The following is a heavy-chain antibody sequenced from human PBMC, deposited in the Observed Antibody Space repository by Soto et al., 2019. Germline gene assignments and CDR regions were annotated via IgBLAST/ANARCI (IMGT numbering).Heavy chain of an antibody. D-gene: IGHD1-26*01. J-gene: IGHJ4*02. Sequence: SETLSLTSSVAGFAISRGYYWSWVRQPPGKGLEWIGSIYPSVSSYHNPSLETRVRLSIDTSKKQFTLNLTSVTAADTALYYCAREKVGTKFFDNWGQGTQVTVSS. CDR1: GFAISRGYY. V-gene: IGHV4-38-2*02. CDR2: IYPSVSS. CDR3: AREKVGTKFFDN.